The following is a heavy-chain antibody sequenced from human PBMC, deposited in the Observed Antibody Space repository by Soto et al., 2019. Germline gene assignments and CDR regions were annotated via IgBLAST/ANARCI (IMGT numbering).Heavy chain of an antibody. CDR2: IYYSGST. CDR1: GGSISSYY. CDR3: GRFRMVRGVIIGESYYYGMDV. V-gene: IGHV4-59*08. D-gene: IGHD3-10*01. J-gene: IGHJ6*02. Sequence: SETLSLTCTVSGGSISSYYWSWIRQPPGKGLEWIRYIYYSGSTNYNPSLKSRVTISVDTSKNQFSLKLSSVTAADTAVYYCGRFRMVRGVIIGESYYYGMDVWGQGTTVTVSS.